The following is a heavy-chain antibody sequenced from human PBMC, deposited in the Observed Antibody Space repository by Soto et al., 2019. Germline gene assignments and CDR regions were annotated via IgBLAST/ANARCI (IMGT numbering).Heavy chain of an antibody. CDR1: GDSINNSHW. V-gene: IGHV4-4*02. CDR3: AREVNSSPARGPNWFDP. Sequence: QVQLQESGPGLVQPSGTLSLTCAVSGDSINNSHWWRWVRQTPGKGLEWIGETYHSGTTNYNPSLKTRVTISIDKSKNQFSLKMNSVPAADTAVYYCAREVNSSPARGPNWFDPWGQGTLVTVSS. D-gene: IGHD6-13*01. CDR2: TYHSGTT. J-gene: IGHJ5*02.